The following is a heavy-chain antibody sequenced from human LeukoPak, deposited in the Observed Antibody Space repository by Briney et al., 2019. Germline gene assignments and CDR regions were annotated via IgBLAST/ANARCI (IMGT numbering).Heavy chain of an antibody. J-gene: IGHJ5*02. Sequence: SETLFLTCTVSGGSISSYYWSWIRQPAGKGLEWIGRIYASGSTNYNPSLKSRVTMSVDTSKKQFSLNLSSVTAADTAVYYCARSSRDGFNYWFDPWGQGTLVTVSS. D-gene: IGHD5-24*01. CDR2: IYASGST. CDR1: GGSISSYY. V-gene: IGHV4-4*07. CDR3: ARSSRDGFNYWFDP.